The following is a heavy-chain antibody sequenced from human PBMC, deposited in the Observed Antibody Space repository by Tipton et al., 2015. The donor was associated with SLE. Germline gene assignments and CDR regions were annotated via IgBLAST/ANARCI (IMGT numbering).Heavy chain of an antibody. D-gene: IGHD2-15*01. Sequence: QLVQSGVEVKKPRSSVKVSCKASGGTFSSYSISWVRQAPGQGLEWMGGIIPMVGITNYAQKFQGRVTITADKSTSTAYMELSSLRSEDTAVYYCAKMGGFCSGVTCPWDYWGQGTLVSVSS. J-gene: IGHJ4*02. CDR2: IIPMVGIT. V-gene: IGHV1-69*17. CDR3: AKMGGFCSGVTCPWDY. CDR1: GGTFSSYS.